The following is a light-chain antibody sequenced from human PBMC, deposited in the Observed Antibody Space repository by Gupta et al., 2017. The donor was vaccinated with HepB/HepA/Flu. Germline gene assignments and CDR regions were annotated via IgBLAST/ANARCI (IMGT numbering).Light chain of an antibody. J-gene: IGKJ2*01. CDR3: QQCGTPPYT. Sequence: EILLTQSPGTLALSPGERATLSCRASQSVSSSYLAWYQQKPGQAPRLLVYGASNRATGIPDRFSGSASGADLNLTISRLEPEDVALYYCQQCGTPPYTFGQGTKVEIK. CDR2: GAS. CDR1: QSVSSSY. V-gene: IGKV3-20*01.